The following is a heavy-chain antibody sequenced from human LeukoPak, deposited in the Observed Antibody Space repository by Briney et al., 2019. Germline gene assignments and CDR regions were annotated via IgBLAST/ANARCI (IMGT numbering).Heavy chain of an antibody. J-gene: IGHJ4*02. CDR2: IIPIFGTA. Sequence: SVKVSCKASGGTFSSYAISWVRQAPGQGLEWMGGIIPIFGTANYAQKFRGRVTITTDESTSTAYMELSSLRSEDTAVYYRASGGYCSGGSCYVGSSPAGELFDYWGQGTLVTVSS. V-gene: IGHV1-69*05. CDR3: ASGGYCSGGSCYVGSSPAGELFDY. D-gene: IGHD2-15*01. CDR1: GGTFSSYA.